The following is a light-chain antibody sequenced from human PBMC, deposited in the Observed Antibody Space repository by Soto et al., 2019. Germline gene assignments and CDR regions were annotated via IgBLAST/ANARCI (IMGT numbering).Light chain of an antibody. Sequence: QSVLTQPASVSGSPGQSITISCTGTSSDVDGYNYVSWYQQHPGKAPKLMIYEVSNRPSGVSNRFSGSKSGNTASLTISGLQAEDEADYYCSSYTSSSNVVFGGGTKLTVL. V-gene: IGLV2-14*01. CDR3: SSYTSSSNVV. J-gene: IGLJ2*01. CDR1: SSDVDGYNY. CDR2: EVS.